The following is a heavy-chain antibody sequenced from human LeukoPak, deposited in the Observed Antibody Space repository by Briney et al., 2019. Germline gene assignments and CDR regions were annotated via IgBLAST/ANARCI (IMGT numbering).Heavy chain of an antibody. CDR1: GFTFSSYW. CDR2: IKQDGSEK. J-gene: IGHJ3*02. D-gene: IGHD5-12*01. CDR3: ARSGRGYDDAFDI. V-gene: IGHV3-7*01. Sequence: GGSLRLSCAASGFTFSSYWMSWVRQAPGKGLEWVANIKQDGSEKYYVDSVKGRFTISRDNAKNSLYLQMNSLRAEDTAVYYCARSGRGYDDAFDIWGQGTMVTVSS.